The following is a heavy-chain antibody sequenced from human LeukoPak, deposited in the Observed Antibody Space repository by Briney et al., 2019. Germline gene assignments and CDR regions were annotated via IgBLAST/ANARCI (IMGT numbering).Heavy chain of an antibody. J-gene: IGHJ4*02. CDR3: AKDRFSGNYYGLGGEFNY. D-gene: IGHD1-26*01. CDR1: GFTFSSYG. Sequence: GGSLRLSCAGSGFTFSSYGMHWVRQAPGKGLEWVAVISYDGSNEYYADSVKGRFTISRDNSQNTLYLQMNSLRPEDTAVYYCAKDRFSGNYYGLGGEFNYWGQGTLVTVSS. CDR2: ISYDGSNE. V-gene: IGHV3-30*18.